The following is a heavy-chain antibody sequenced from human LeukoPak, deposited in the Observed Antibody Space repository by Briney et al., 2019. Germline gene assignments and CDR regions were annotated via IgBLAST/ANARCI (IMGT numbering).Heavy chain of an antibody. CDR3: ARSQYCSSTSCPVGY. Sequence: AISWGRQAPGQGLEWMGGIIPIFGTANYAQKFQGRVTITADESTSTAYMELSSLRSEDTAVYYCARSQYCSSTSCPVGYWGQGTLVTVSS. CDR1: A. D-gene: IGHD2-2*01. J-gene: IGHJ4*02. V-gene: IGHV1-69*01. CDR2: IIPIFGTA.